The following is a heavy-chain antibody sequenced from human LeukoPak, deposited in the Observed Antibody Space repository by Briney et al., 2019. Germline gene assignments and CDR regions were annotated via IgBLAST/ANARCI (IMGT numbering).Heavy chain of an antibody. CDR2: IYYSGST. CDR3: ASSRIQLWLLGDY. D-gene: IGHD5-18*01. V-gene: IGHV4-39*01. CDR1: GGSISSSNYY. J-gene: IGHJ4*02. Sequence: SETLSLTCTVSGGSISSSNYYWGWVRQPPGKGLEWIGSIYYSGSTYYNPSLKSRVTISVDTSKNQFSLKLSSVTAADTAVYYCASSRIQLWLLGDYWGQGTLVTVSS.